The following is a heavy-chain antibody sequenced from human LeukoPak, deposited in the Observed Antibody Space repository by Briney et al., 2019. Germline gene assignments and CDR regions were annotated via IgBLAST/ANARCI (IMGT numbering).Heavy chain of an antibody. Sequence: PGGSVRLSCVASGVTFSSYEMSWVRQAPGKGLEWVSCISSGGSNTYYADSVKGRFTVSRDNAKNSTYLQMNSLRGEDTSVYYGARYSSPINWGQGTLVTVSS. CDR1: GVTFSSYE. CDR3: ARYSSPIN. D-gene: IGHD6-13*01. CDR2: ISSGGSNT. J-gene: IGHJ4*02. V-gene: IGHV3-48*03.